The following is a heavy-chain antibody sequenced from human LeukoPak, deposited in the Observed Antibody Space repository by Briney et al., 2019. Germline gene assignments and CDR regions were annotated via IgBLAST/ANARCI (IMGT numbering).Heavy chain of an antibody. Sequence: PGGSLRLSCAASGFTFSSYCMSWVRQAPGKGLEWVANIKQDGSEKYYVDSVKGRFTISRDNAKNSLYLQMNSLRAEDTAVYYCVRRGNRWGDYWGQGTQVTVSS. V-gene: IGHV3-7*01. J-gene: IGHJ4*02. D-gene: IGHD3-16*01. CDR2: IKQDGSEK. CDR3: VRRGNRWGDY. CDR1: GFTFSSYC.